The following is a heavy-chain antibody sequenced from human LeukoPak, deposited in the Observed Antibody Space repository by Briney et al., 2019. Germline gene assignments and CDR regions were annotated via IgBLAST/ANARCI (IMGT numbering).Heavy chain of an antibody. Sequence: GGSLRLSCAASGFTFSSYTMNWVRQPPGKGLEWVSNIGTSSTTIYYADSVKGRFTISRDNAKNSLYLQMNSLRAEDTAVYYCAKEGRFGGTDDYWGQGTLVTVSS. CDR1: GFTFSSYT. J-gene: IGHJ4*02. CDR3: AKEGRFGGTDDY. V-gene: IGHV3-48*01. CDR2: IGTSSTTI. D-gene: IGHD3-10*01.